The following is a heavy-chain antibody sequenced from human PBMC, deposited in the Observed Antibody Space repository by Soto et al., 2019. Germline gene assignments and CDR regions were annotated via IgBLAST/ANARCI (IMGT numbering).Heavy chain of an antibody. CDR3: ARDGRIAAASYYMDV. Sequence: SVKVSCKASGGTFSSYTISWVRQAPGQGLEWMGRIIPILGIANYAQKFQGRVTITADKSTSTAYMELSSLRSEDTAVYYCARDGRIAAASYYMDVWGKGTTVTVSS. CDR2: IIPILGIA. V-gene: IGHV1-69*04. J-gene: IGHJ6*03. D-gene: IGHD6-13*01. CDR1: GGTFSSYT.